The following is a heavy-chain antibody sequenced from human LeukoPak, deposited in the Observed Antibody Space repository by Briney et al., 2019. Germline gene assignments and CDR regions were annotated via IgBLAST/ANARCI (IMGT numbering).Heavy chain of an antibody. CDR3: ATTLRGYYFDS. V-gene: IGHV4-59*01. CDR2: IYYSGST. J-gene: IGHJ4*02. CDR1: GGSINSYY. D-gene: IGHD3-10*01. Sequence: SETLSLTCTVSGGSINSYYWSWIRQPPGKGLEWIGHIYYSGSTNYNPSLKSRVTISVDTSKNQLSLNLNSVTAADAAVYYCATTLRGYYFDSWGQGTLVTVSS.